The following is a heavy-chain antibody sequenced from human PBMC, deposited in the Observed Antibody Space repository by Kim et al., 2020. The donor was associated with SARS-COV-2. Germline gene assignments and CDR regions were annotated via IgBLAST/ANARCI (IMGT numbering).Heavy chain of an antibody. Sequence: GGSLRLSCAASGFPFSSYAMHWVRQAPGKGLEWVAVISYDGSNKYYADSVKGRFTISRDNSKNTLYLQMNSLRAEDTAVYYCATSGSGSYYYYGMDVWGQGTTVTVSS. CDR3: ATSGSGSYYYYGMDV. CDR1: GFPFSSYA. J-gene: IGHJ6*02. CDR2: ISYDGSNK. V-gene: IGHV3-30-3*01. D-gene: IGHD3-10*01.